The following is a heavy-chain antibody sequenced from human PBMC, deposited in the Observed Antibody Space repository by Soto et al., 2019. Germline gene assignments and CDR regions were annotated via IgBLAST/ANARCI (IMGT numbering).Heavy chain of an antibody. V-gene: IGHV4-39*01. CDR2: VYYNENT. J-gene: IGHJ5*02. D-gene: IGHD3-10*01. CDR3: ARRERYYGSPGWFDH. Sequence: XETLSLTCSVSGCSISSFTYYWGWIRQPPGKGLEWIGTVYYNENTYYNPSLKSRVTITVDTAKNQFSLNLRSVTAADTAMYFCARRERYYGSPGWFDHWGPGTLVTVSS. CDR1: GCSISSFTYY.